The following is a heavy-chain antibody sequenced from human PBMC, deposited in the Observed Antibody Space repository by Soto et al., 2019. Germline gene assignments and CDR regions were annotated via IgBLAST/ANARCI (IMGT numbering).Heavy chain of an antibody. CDR1: GYTFTSYD. J-gene: IGHJ5*02. D-gene: IGHD2-21*02. CDR3: AREHIVVVTARGFDP. V-gene: IGHV1-8*01. Sequence: ASVKVSCKASGYTFTSYDMNWVRQATGQGLEWMGWMNPNSGNTGYAQKFQGRVTMTRNTSISTAYMELSSLRSEDTAVYYCAREHIVVVTARGFDPWGQGTLVTVSS. CDR2: MNPNSGNT.